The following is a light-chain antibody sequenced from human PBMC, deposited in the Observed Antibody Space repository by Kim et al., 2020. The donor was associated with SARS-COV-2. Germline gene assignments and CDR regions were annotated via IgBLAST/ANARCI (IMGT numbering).Light chain of an antibody. CDR3: QQYGSSPLT. V-gene: IGKV3-20*01. CDR2: GAS. Sequence: PGDRASLSCRASHSVSSSYLAWYQQKPGQAPRLLIYGASSRATGIPDRFSGSGSSTDFTLTISRLEPEDVAVYYCQQYGSSPLTFGGGTKV. J-gene: IGKJ4*01. CDR1: HSVSSSY.